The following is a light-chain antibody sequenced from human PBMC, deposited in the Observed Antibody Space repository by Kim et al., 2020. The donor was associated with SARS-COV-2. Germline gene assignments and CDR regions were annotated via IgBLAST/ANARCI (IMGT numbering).Light chain of an antibody. Sequence: DIQMTQSPSSLSASVGDRVTITCRASQSINSYLNWYHQKPGKVPKLLIYAASSLQSGVPSRFSGSGSGTDFTLTISNLQPEDFATYYGQQSYSTPHTFGQGTKLEI. CDR1: QSINSY. J-gene: IGKJ2*01. CDR3: QQSYSTPHT. CDR2: AAS. V-gene: IGKV1-39*01.